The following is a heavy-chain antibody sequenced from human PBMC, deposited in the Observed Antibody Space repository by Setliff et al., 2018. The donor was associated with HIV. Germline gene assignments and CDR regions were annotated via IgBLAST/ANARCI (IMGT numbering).Heavy chain of an antibody. CDR3: ARAGGGATDQAFDI. CDR2: IDPNGGST. V-gene: IGHV1-46*01. Sequence: ASVKVSCKAFGYTFTSYFLHWVRQAPGQGLEWLGIIDPNGGSTNNAQKLQGRLTVTTDTSTGTLYMELSNLRSDDSAVYYCARAGGGATDQAFDIWGQGTMVTVSS. J-gene: IGHJ3*02. CDR1: GYTFTSYF. D-gene: IGHD2-2*01.